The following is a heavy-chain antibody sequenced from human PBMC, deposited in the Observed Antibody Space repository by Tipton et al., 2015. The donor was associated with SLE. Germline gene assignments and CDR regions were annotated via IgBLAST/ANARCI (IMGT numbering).Heavy chain of an antibody. CDR3: ARDRANSNCFDY. D-gene: IGHD4-11*01. CDR1: GFTFDDYA. CDR2: FRSSSEYT. Sequence: GSLRLSCAVSGFTFDDYAMHWVRQAPGKGLEWVSSFRSSSEYTYYADSVKGRFTISRDNAKNSLYLQMNSLRAEDTAVYYCARDRANSNCFDYWGQGSLVTVSS. J-gene: IGHJ4*02. V-gene: IGHV3-21*01.